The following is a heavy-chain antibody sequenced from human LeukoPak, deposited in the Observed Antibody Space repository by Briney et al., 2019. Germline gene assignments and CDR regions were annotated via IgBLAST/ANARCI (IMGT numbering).Heavy chain of an antibody. Sequence: SETLSLTCAVYGGSFSGYYWSWIRQPPGKGLEWIGEINHSGSTNYNPSLKSRVTISVDTSKNQFSLKLSSVTAADTAVYYCARVKVRGVMRSAGGYFDYWGQGTLVTVSS. V-gene: IGHV4-34*01. CDR3: ARVKVRGVMRSAGGYFDY. CDR1: GGSFSGYY. D-gene: IGHD3-10*01. CDR2: INHSGST. J-gene: IGHJ4*02.